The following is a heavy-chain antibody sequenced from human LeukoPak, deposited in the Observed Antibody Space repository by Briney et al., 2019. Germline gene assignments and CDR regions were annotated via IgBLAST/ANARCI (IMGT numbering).Heavy chain of an antibody. Sequence: GASVKVSCKASGYTFTSYGISWVRQAPGQGLEWMGWISAYNGNTNYAQKLQGRVTMTTDTSTSTAYMELRSLRSDDTAVYYCARDRNIVVVPAASPFYYYMDVWGKGTTVTVSS. D-gene: IGHD2-2*01. CDR1: GYTFTSYG. J-gene: IGHJ6*03. CDR2: ISAYNGNT. V-gene: IGHV1-18*01. CDR3: ARDRNIVVVPAASPFYYYMDV.